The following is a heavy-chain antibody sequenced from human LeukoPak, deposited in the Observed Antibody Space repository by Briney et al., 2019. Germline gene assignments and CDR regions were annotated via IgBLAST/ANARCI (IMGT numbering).Heavy chain of an antibody. D-gene: IGHD3-10*01. CDR1: GFTFSGYW. Sequence: PGGSLRLSCAASGFTFSGYWMHWVRQAPGKGLVWVSRIGDDGSTTAYADSVKGRFTISRDNAKNTLYLQMNSLRAEDTAVYYCARASRGNWFDPWGQGTLVPVSS. CDR2: IGDDGSTT. CDR3: ARASRGNWFDP. J-gene: IGHJ5*02. V-gene: IGHV3-74*01.